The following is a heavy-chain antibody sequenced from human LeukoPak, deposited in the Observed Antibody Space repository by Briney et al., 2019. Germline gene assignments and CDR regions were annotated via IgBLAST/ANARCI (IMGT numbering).Heavy chain of an antibody. J-gene: IGHJ6*03. Sequence: GGSLRLSCAASGFTFSTFAMDWVRQAPGKGLEWVALISHYGDNKYYADSVQGRFTISRDNSKNTLYLQMNSLRAEDTAVYYWARDLDGVSIYYMDVWGKGTTVTVSS. CDR3: ARDLDGVSIYYMDV. V-gene: IGHV3-30*01. D-gene: IGHD3-3*01. CDR1: GFTFSTFA. CDR2: ISHYGDNK.